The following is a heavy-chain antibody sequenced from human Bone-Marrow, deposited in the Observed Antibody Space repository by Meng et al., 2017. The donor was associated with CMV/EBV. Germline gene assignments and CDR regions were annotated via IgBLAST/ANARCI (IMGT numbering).Heavy chain of an antibody. Sequence: GGSLRLSCTASGFTFSGYTMNWVRQAPGKGLEWISSISTSSIYIHYADSVKGRFTISRDNAKNSLNLQMNSLRAEDTAVYYCARIGSLYDSSGHWFGYWGQGTQVTVSS. CDR2: ISTSSIYI. CDR3: ARIGSLYDSSGHWFGY. CDR1: GFTFSGYT. V-gene: IGHV3-21*01. D-gene: IGHD3-22*01. J-gene: IGHJ4*02.